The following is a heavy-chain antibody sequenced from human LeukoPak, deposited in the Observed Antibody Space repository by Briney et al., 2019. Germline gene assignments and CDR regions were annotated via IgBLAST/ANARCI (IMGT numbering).Heavy chain of an antibody. V-gene: IGHV3-33*01. J-gene: IGHJ4*02. CDR1: GFTFSSYG. CDR3: ARGYDSSGYYYGPSYYFDY. CDR2: IWYDGSNK. Sequence: GGSLRLSCAASGFTFSSYGMHWVRQAPGKGLEWVAVIWYDGSNKYYADSVKGRFTISRDNSKNTLYLQMNSLRAEDTAVYYCARGYDSSGYYYGPSYYFDYWGQGTLVTVSS. D-gene: IGHD3-22*01.